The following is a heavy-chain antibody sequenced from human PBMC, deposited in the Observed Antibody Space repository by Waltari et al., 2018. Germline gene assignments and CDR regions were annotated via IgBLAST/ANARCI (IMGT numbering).Heavy chain of an antibody. J-gene: IGHJ4*02. V-gene: IGHV4-34*01. CDR2: INHRGST. Sequence: QVQLQQWGAGLLKPSETLSLTCAVYGGSFSGYYWSWIRQPPGKGLEWIGEINHRGSTNYNPSLKSRVTISVDTSKNQFSLKLSSVTAEDTAVYYFAKPNRVKPPYGPLLPHLTHFDYWGQGTLVTVSS. CDR3: AKPNRVKPPYGPLLPHLTHFDY. CDR1: GGSFSGYY. D-gene: IGHD2-15*01.